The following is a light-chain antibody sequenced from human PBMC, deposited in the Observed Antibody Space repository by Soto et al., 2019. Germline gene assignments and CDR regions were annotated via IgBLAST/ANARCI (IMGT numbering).Light chain of an antibody. CDR3: QQVNGYPFT. V-gene: IGKV1-9*01. CDR1: QAISTS. CDR2: AAS. J-gene: IGKJ4*01. Sequence: DIQLTQSPSFLSASVGDTVTITCRASQAISTSLAWYRQKSGMAPELLVYAASTLHSGVPSRFSGGGSGTDFTLPITGLQPEDFATYSCQQVNGYPFTFGGGTKVEIK.